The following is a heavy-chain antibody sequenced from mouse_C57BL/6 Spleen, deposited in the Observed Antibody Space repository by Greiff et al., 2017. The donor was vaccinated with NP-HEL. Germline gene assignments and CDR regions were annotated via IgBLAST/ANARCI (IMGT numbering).Heavy chain of an antibody. CDR3: AREPHYYGSSYGSYFDY. D-gene: IGHD1-1*01. CDR1: GFTFSDYY. V-gene: IGHV5-16*01. Sequence: EVMLVESEGGLVQPGSSMKLSCTASGFTFSDYYMAWVRQVPEKGLEWVANINYDGSSTYYLDSLKSRFIISRDNAKNILYLQMSSLKSEDTATYYCAREPHYYGSSYGSYFDYWGQGTTLTVSS. CDR2: INYDGSST. J-gene: IGHJ2*01.